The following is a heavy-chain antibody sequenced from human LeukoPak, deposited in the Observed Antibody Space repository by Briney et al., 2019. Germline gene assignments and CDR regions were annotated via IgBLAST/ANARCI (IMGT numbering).Heavy chain of an antibody. CDR3: ARGYCSSTSCYSVDERNYYYYGMDV. D-gene: IGHD2-2*01. CDR1: GYTFTSYA. V-gene: IGHV1-69*13. CDR2: IIPIFGTA. J-gene: IGHJ6*02. Sequence: PEASVKVSCKASGYTFTSYAISWVRQAPGQGLEWMGGIIPIFGTANYAQKFQGRVTITADESTSTAYMELSSLRSEDTAVYYCARGYCSSTSCYSVDERNYYYYGMDVWGQGTTVTVSS.